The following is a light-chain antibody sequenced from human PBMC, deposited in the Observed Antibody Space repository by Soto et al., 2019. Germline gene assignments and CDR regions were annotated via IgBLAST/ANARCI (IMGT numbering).Light chain of an antibody. J-gene: IGKJ3*01. Sequence: EVVLTQSPGTLSLSPGERATLSCRASQSISTSYLAWYQQRPGQAPRLLIYDASSRATSISDRFSGGGSGTDFTLTISRLEPEDLAVYYCQQYADSPFTFGPGTKVEI. V-gene: IGKV3-20*01. CDR3: QQYADSPFT. CDR2: DAS. CDR1: QSISTSY.